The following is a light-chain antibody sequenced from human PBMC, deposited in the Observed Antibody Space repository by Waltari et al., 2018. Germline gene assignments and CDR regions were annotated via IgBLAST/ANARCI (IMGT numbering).Light chain of an antibody. Sequence: EIVLTQSPATLSVSPGERVTLSCRASQSVTTKLAWYQQKPGQAPRLLIYDASTRATGIPARFSGSGSGTEFTLTISSLQPEDFAVYYCQQYNNWPPLTFGGGTKVEIK. CDR1: QSVTTK. J-gene: IGKJ4*01. CDR3: QQYNNWPPLT. V-gene: IGKV3D-15*01. CDR2: DAS.